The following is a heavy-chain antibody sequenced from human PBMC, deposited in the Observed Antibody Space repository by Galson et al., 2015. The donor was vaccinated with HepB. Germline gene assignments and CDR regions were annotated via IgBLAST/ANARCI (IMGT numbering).Heavy chain of an antibody. CDR1: GGSISSYY. J-gene: IGHJ6*02. CDR2: IYYSGST. Sequence: SETLSLTCTVSGGSISSYYWSWIRQPPGKGLEWIGYIYYSGSTNYNPSLKSRVTISVDTSKNQFSLKLSPVTAADTAVYYCAVGRYYYGMDVWGQGTTVTVSS. V-gene: IGHV4-59*08. CDR3: AVGRYYYGMDV.